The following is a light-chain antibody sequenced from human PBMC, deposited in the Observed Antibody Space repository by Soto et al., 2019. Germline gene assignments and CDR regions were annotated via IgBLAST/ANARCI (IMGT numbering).Light chain of an antibody. V-gene: IGKV3-20*01. CDR2: DAS. CDR1: QSVSSY. CDR3: QQYGSSGT. J-gene: IGKJ1*01. Sequence: EIVLTQSPGTLSLSPGERATLSCRASQSVSSYLAWYQQKPGQAPRLLIYDASNRATGIPARSSGSGSGTDFTLTISRLEPEDFAVYYCQQYGSSGTFGQGTKVDIK.